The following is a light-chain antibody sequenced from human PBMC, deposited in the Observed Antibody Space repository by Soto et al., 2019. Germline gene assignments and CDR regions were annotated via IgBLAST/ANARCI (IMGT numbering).Light chain of an antibody. CDR1: QSVLYICNNNNY. V-gene: IGKV4-1*01. Sequence: DSVRTQSPYSLAVSQDERATINCKSSQSVLYICNNNNYLSCYQQKPGQAPSLLISDASKRATGIPARFSGIGSGTDFTLTIISLQHEDSAIYYYQQRSNWPVSFGGGTKVDIK. CDR2: DAS. CDR3: QQRSNWPVS. J-gene: IGKJ4*01.